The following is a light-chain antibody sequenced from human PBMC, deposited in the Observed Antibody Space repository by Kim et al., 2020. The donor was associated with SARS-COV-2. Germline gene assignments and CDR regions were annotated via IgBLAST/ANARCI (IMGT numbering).Light chain of an antibody. CDR3: SSYTSSSTSV. CDR2: DVN. CDR1: SSDVGGYNY. Sequence: QSARTQPASVSGSPGQSITISCTGTSSDVGGYNYVSWYQQHPGKAPKLMIYDVNKRPSGVSNRFSGSKSGNTASLTISGLQAEDEADYYCSSYTSSSTSVFGTGTKVTVL. J-gene: IGLJ1*01. V-gene: IGLV2-14*03.